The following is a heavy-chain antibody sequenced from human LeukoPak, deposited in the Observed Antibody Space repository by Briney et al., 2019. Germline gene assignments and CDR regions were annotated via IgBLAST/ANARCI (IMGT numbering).Heavy chain of an antibody. D-gene: IGHD3/OR15-3a*01. V-gene: IGHV4-39*01. CDR1: GVSISSSNSY. Sequence: SETLSLTCTVSGVSISSSNSYWGWIRQPPGKGLEWIGSIYYTGNTYYNASLKSRVTISIDTSKNQISLRLTSVTVTDTAMYYCARQTGSGLFTLPGGQGTLVTVSS. CDR2: IYYTGNT. J-gene: IGHJ4*02. CDR3: ARQTGSGLFTLP.